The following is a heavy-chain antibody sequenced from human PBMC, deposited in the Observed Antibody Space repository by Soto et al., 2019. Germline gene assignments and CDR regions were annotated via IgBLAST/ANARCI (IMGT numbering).Heavy chain of an antibody. CDR1: GYTFTSYA. CDR3: ARPAYSGYDLGAFDI. D-gene: IGHD5-12*01. V-gene: IGHV1-3*01. CDR2: INAGNGNT. J-gene: IGHJ3*02. Sequence: ASVKLSCKASGYTFTSYAMHWVRQAPGQRLEWMGWINAGNGNTKYSQKFQGRVTITRDTSASTAYMELSSLRSEDTAVYYCARPAYSGYDLGAFDIWGQGTMVTVSS.